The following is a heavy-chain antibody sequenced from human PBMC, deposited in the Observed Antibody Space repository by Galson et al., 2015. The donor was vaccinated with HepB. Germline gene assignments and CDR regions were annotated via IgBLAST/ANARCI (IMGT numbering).Heavy chain of an antibody. D-gene: IGHD3-10*01. CDR3: ARESWIGFRELRTAYNWFDP. V-gene: IGHV1-2*06. J-gene: IGHJ5*02. CDR2: INPNSGGT. CDR1: GYTFTGYY. Sequence: SVKVSCKASGYTFTGYYMHWVRQAPGQGLEWMGRINPNSGGTNYAQKFQGRVTMTRDTSISTAYMELSRLRSDDTAVYYCARESWIGFRELRTAYNWFDPWGQGTLVTVSS.